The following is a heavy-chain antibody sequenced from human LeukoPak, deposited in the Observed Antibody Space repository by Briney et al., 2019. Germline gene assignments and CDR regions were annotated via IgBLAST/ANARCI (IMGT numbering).Heavy chain of an antibody. J-gene: IGHJ4*02. V-gene: IGHV3-21*01. CDR1: GFTFSSYS. CDR2: ISSSSSYI. CDR3: TREVGGGSSDY. Sequence: PGGSLRLSCAASGFTFSSYSMNWVRQAPGKGLEWVSSISSSSSYIYYADSVKGRFTISRDNAQNSLYLQMSSLRAEDTAMYYCTREVGGGSSDYWGQGTLVTVSS. D-gene: IGHD2-15*01.